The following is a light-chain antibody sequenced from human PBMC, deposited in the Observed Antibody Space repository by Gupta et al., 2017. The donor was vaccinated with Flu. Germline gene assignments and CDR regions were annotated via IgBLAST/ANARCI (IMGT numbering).Light chain of an antibody. V-gene: IGKV1-39*01. Sequence: DIQVTQSPPSLSASVGDRVTITCRATQSIGHYLNWYQQKPGKAPELLIYSSSTLHSGVPSRFSGGGSGSDFTLTINSVQPEDFAVYYCQQSFYTPPYTFGRGTKLEIK. CDR3: QQSFYTPPYT. CDR2: SSS. CDR1: QSIGHY. J-gene: IGKJ2*01.